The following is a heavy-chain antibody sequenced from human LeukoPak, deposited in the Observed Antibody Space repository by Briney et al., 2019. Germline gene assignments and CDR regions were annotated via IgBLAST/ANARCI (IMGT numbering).Heavy chain of an antibody. CDR1: GDSVSSNSAT. Sequence: LSQTLSLTCAISGDSVSSNSATWNWIRQSPSRGLEWLGRTYYRFKWYNDYAVSVKSRITINPDTSKNQFSLQLNSVTPEDTAVYYCARGQRYSSGWYYFDYWGQGTLVTVSS. CDR2: TYYRFKWYN. V-gene: IGHV6-1*01. CDR3: ARGQRYSSGWYYFDY. J-gene: IGHJ4*02. D-gene: IGHD6-19*01.